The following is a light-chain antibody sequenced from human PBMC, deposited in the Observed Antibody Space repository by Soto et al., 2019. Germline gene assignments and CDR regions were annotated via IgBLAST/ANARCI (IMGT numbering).Light chain of an antibody. CDR1: SSNIGAGYD. CDR2: GNS. CDR3: QSYDSSSSGYVV. V-gene: IGLV1-40*01. Sequence: QSVLTQPPSVSGAPGQRVTISCTGSSSNIGAGYDVHWYQQLPGTAPKLLIYGNSNRPSGVPDRFSGSKSGTSASLAITGLQAEDEADYYCQSYDSSSSGYVVFGGGTKVTVL. J-gene: IGLJ2*01.